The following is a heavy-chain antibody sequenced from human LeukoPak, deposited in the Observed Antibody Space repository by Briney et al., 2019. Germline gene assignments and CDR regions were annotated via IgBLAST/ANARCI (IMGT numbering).Heavy chain of an antibody. Sequence: SETLSLTCTVSGGSISSGGYYWSWIRQHPGKGLEWIGYIYYSGSTYYNPSLKSRVTISVDTSKNQFSLKLSSVTAADTAVYYXXXXXXXXSSPLYYGMDVWGQGTTVTVSS. V-gene: IGHV4-31*03. CDR2: IYYSGST. D-gene: IGHD6-6*01. CDR3: XXXXXXXSSPLYYGMDV. CDR1: GGSISSGGYY. J-gene: IGHJ6*02.